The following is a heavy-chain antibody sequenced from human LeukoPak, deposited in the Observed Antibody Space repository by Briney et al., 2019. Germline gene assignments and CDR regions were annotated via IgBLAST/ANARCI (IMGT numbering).Heavy chain of an antibody. CDR3: GRDYEERTTDY. J-gene: IGHJ4*02. CDR1: GFTFSDYY. V-gene: IGHV3-11*04. D-gene: IGHD3-16*01. CDR2: ISSSGSTI. Sequence: GGSLRLSCAASGFTFSDYYMSWIRQAPGKGLEWVSYISSSGSTIHYADSVKGRFTISRDNAKNSLYLQMNSLRAEDTAVYYCGRDYEERTTDYWGQGTLVTVSS.